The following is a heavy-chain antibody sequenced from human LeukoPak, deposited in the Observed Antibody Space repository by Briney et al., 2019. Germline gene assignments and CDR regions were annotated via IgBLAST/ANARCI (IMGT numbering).Heavy chain of an antibody. CDR1: GFTFSSYS. V-gene: IGHV3-48*02. D-gene: IGHD2-2*01. J-gene: IGHJ6*02. Sequence: PGGSLRLSCAASGFTFSSYSMNWVRQAPGKGLGWVSYISSSSSTIYYADSVKGRFTISRDNAKNSLYLQMNSLRDEDTAVYYCARDRPLIVVVPAAIGYYYGMDVWGQGTTVTVSS. CDR3: ARDRPLIVVVPAAIGYYYGMDV. CDR2: ISSSSSTI.